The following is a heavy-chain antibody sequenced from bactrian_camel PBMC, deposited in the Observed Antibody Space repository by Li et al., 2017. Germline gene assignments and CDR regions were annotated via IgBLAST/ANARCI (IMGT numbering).Heavy chain of an antibody. CDR3: ASRGVYSYYY. D-gene: IGHD2*01. CDR1: GDTNSQYS. J-gene: IGHJ4*01. V-gene: IGHV3S1*01. CDR2: IAAGGGST. Sequence: HVQLVESGGGSVQTGGSLTLSCVVSGDTNSQYSMAWFRQAPGKEREGVSSIAAGGGSTYYPDSVKGRFTISGDNAKNTLYLQLNSLKTEDTAMYYCASRGVYSYYYWGQGTQVTVS.